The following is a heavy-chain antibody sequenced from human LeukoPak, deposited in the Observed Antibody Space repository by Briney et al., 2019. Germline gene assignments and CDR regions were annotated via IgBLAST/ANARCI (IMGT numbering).Heavy chain of an antibody. Sequence: GASVKVSCKASGYTFTGYYIHWVRQDPGQGLEWMGWINPNSGGTNYAQKFQGRVTMTRDTSISTAYMELSRLRSDDTAVYYCARGLVKWLSKEFDYWGQGTLVTVSS. J-gene: IGHJ4*02. CDR3: ARGLVKWLSKEFDY. D-gene: IGHD3-22*01. CDR2: INPNSGGT. V-gene: IGHV1-2*02. CDR1: GYTFTGYY.